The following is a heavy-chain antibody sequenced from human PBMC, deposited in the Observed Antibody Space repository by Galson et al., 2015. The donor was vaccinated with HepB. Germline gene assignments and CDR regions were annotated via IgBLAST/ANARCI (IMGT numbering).Heavy chain of an antibody. CDR2: IWYDGSNK. D-gene: IGHD3-3*01. V-gene: IGHV3-33*08. CDR3: ARGDWSGRYNWFDP. J-gene: IGHJ5*02. Sequence: SLRLSCAASGFTFRSYWMSWVRQAPGKGLEWVAVIWYDGSNKYYADSVKGRFTISRDNSKNTLYLQMNSLRAEDTAVYYCARGDWSGRYNWFDPWGQGTLVTVSS. CDR1: GFTFRSYW.